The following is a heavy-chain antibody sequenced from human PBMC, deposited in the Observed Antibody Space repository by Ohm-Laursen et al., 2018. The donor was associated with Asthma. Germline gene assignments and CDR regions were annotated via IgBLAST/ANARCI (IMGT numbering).Heavy chain of an antibody. V-gene: IGHV3-30*03. CDR3: ARDRDGYNIFDY. D-gene: IGHD5-24*01. Sequence: SLRLSCSASGFTFSSYGMHWVRQAPGKGLEWVAVISYDGSNKYYADSVKGRFTIPRDNSKNTLYLQMNRLRAEDTAVYYCARDRDGYNIFDYWGQGTLVTVSS. J-gene: IGHJ4*02. CDR2: ISYDGSNK. CDR1: GFTFSSYG.